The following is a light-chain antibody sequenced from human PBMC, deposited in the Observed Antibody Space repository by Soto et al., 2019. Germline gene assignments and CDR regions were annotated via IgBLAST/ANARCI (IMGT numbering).Light chain of an antibody. Sequence: SVLTQPASVSGSPGQSITISCTGTSSDVGGYNYVSWYQQHPGKAPKLMIYDVSNRPSGVSNRFSGSKSGNTASLTISGLQAEDEADSYCSSYTSSSTYVFGTGTKLTVL. CDR3: SSYTSSSTYV. J-gene: IGLJ1*01. CDR2: DVS. CDR1: SSDVGGYNY. V-gene: IGLV2-14*01.